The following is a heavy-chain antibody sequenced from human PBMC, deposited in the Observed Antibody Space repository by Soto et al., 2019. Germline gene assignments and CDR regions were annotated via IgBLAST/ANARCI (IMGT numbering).Heavy chain of an antibody. CDR1: GFTFSSYG. V-gene: IGHV3-30*02. Sequence: GGSLRLSCAASGFTFSSYGMHWVRQAPGKGLEWVAVIWYDGSNKYYADSVKGRFTISRDNSKNTLYLQMNSLRAEDTAVYYCAKAYPQSSGFDYWGQGTLVTVSS. CDR3: AKAYPQSSGFDY. CDR2: IWYDGSNK. J-gene: IGHJ4*02. D-gene: IGHD1-1*01.